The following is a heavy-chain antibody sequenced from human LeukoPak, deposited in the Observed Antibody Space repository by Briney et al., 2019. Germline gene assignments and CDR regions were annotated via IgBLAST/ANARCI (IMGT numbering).Heavy chain of an antibody. D-gene: IGHD2-2*01. J-gene: IGHJ4*02. CDR3: AKGIEVVVPSYFDY. CDR2: INSDGSIT. Sequence: GGSLRLSCAASGFTFTSYWMHWVRQAPGKGLVWVSLINSDGSITIYADSVKGRFTISRDNAKNTLYLQMNSLRAEDTAVYYCAKGIEVVVPSYFDYWGQGTLVTVSS. V-gene: IGHV3-74*01. CDR1: GFTFTSYW.